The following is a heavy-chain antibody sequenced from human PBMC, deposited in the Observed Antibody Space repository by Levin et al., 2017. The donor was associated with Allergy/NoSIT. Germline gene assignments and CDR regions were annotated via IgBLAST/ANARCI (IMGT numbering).Heavy chain of an antibody. CDR2: ISGSATSS. J-gene: IGHJ4*02. D-gene: IGHD6-19*01. CDR1: GFSFSRFA. Sequence: SGGSLRLSCVASGFSFSRFAMTWVRQAPGEGLEWVCGISGSATSSFHADSVRGRFTISRDNGKNMLFLEMNSLRVEDTATYYCVKEGWMEVPPSWGQGTLVAVSS. CDR3: VKEGWMEVPPS. V-gene: IGHV3-23*01.